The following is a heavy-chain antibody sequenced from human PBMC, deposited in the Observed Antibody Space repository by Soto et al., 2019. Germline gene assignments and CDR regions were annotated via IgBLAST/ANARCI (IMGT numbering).Heavy chain of an antibody. CDR3: VKKKGARDSDLQYFFDS. J-gene: IGHJ4*02. CDR1: GFTFSSYE. CDR2: ISSSGSTI. Sequence: EVQLVESGGGLVQPGGSLRLSCAASGFTFSSYEMNWVRQAPGKGLEWVSYISSSGSTIYYADSVKGRFTIYRDNSMNTVSLQMNNLRVDDSAVYYCVKKKGARDSDLQYFFDSWGQGTLVTVSS. D-gene: IGHD3-16*01. V-gene: IGHV3-48*03.